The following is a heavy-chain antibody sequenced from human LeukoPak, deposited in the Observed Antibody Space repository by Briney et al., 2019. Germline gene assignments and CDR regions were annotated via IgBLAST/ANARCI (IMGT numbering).Heavy chain of an antibody. J-gene: IGHJ3*02. Sequence: GGSLRLSCAASGFTFSSYVMHWVRQAPGKGLEWVAVIYSGGSTYYADSVKGRFTISRDNSKNTLYLQMNSLRADDTAVYYCARGVTTGVDFFDIWGQGTMVTVSS. V-gene: IGHV3-66*01. D-gene: IGHD4-17*01. CDR2: IYSGGST. CDR3: ARGVTTGVDFFDI. CDR1: GFTFSSYV.